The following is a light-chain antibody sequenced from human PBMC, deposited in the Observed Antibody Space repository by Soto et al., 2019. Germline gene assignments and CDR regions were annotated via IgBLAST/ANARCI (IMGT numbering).Light chain of an antibody. CDR3: QQYNNWPPIT. Sequence: IAITHCPATLSLSPGASATLPCRASQSVSSNLAWYQQKPGQATRLLIYGASTRATGIPARFSGSGSGTEFTLTISSLQSEDFAVYYCQQYNNWPPITFGQGTRLE. J-gene: IGKJ5*01. V-gene: IGKV3-15*01. CDR2: GAS. CDR1: QSVSSN.